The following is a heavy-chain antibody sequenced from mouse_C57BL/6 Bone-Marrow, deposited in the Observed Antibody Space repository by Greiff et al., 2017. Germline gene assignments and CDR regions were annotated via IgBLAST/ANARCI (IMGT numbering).Heavy chain of an antibody. CDR3: ARRGWLLRYWYFDV. J-gene: IGHJ1*03. CDR2: ISSGGSYT. D-gene: IGHD2-3*01. Sequence: DVQLQESGGDLVKPGGSLKLSCAASGFTFSSYGMSWVRQTPDKRLEWVATISSGGSYTYYPDSVKGRFTISRDNAKNTLYLQMSSLKSEDTAMYYCARRGWLLRYWYFDVWGTGTTVTVSS. V-gene: IGHV5-6*01. CDR1: GFTFSSYG.